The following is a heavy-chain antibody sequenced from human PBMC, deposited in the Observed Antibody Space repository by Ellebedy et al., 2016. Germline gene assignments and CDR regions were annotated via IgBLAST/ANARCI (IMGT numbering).Heavy chain of an antibody. CDR2: IYYSGST. V-gene: IGHV4-61*01. Sequence: GSLRLXXTVSGGSVSSGSYYWSWIRQPPGKGLEWIGYIYYSGSTNYNPSLKSRVTISVDTSKNQFSLKLSSVTAADTAVYYCARVRGGLRWFDPWGQGTLVTVSS. CDR3: ARVRGGLRWFDP. CDR1: GGSVSSGSYY. D-gene: IGHD3-10*01. J-gene: IGHJ5*02.